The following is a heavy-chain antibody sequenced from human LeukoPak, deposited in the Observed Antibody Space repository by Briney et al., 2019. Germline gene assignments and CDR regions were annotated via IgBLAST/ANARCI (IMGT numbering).Heavy chain of an antibody. CDR1: GGSISSGSYY. CDR3: ARRGGGYNSFEDFDY. J-gene: IGHJ4*02. D-gene: IGHD5-24*01. V-gene: IGHV4-39*01. Sequence: PSETLSLTCTVSGGSISSGSYYWGWIRQPPGKGLEWIGSIFYSGSSTYYNPSLKSRVTISVDTSKNQFSLKLSSVTAADTAVYYCARRGGGYNSFEDFDYWGQGTLVTVSS. CDR2: IFYSGSST.